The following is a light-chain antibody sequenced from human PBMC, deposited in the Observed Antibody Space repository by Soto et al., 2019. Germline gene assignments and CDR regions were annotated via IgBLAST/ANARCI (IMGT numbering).Light chain of an antibody. CDR1: RGFGSS. Sequence: EMVLPKSQAPLLFSPGEEATFTGGASRGFGSSLAWIQRKPGKAPRPLIYDASYRATDIPPRFSGSGSGTDFTLTITSLEPEDFAVYYCQQRFHWPPLTFGGGTKVEL. CDR2: DAS. V-gene: IGKV3-11*01. CDR3: QQRFHWPPLT. J-gene: IGKJ4*01.